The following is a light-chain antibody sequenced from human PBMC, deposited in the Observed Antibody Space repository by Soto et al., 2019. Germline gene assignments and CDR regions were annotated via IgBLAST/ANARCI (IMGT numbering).Light chain of an antibody. V-gene: IGLV2-14*01. CDR1: SSDVGGYDF. CDR2: EVS. CDR3: SSYTSTNTLL. J-gene: IGLJ1*01. Sequence: QSALTQPASVSGSPGQSITISCTGTSSDVGGYDFVSWYQHHPGKAPKLMIHEVSNRPSGVSNRFSGSKSGNTASLTISGLQAEDESDYYCSSYTSTNTLLFGTGTKVTVL.